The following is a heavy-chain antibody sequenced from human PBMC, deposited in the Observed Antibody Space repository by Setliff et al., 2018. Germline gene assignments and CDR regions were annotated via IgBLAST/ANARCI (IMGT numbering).Heavy chain of an antibody. CDR3: ARVESMVRGKNILRHFDY. CDR2: VTIYNGNT. Sequence: ASVKVSCKASGYTFNNYGVAWVRQAPGQGLDWMGWVTIYNGNTKYAQNLQDRLTLTTDRSTSTVYMELGSLTTDDTAIYYCARVESMVRGKNILRHFDYWGQGTQVTVSS. CDR1: GYTFNNYG. J-gene: IGHJ4*02. V-gene: IGHV1-18*01. D-gene: IGHD3-10*01.